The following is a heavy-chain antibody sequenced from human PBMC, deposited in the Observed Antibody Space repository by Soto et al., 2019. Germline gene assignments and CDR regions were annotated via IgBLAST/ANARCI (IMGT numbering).Heavy chain of an antibody. Sequence: QVQLVQSGAEVKKPGSSVKVSCKASGGTFSSYAISWVRQAPGQGLEWMGGIIPIFGTANYAQKFQGRVTITADESTSTAYMELSSLRSEDTAVYYCARGRDIVVVVAAVGFDYWGQGTLVTVSS. CDR1: GGTFSSYA. V-gene: IGHV1-69*01. CDR3: ARGRDIVVVVAAVGFDY. CDR2: IIPIFGTA. J-gene: IGHJ4*02. D-gene: IGHD2-15*01.